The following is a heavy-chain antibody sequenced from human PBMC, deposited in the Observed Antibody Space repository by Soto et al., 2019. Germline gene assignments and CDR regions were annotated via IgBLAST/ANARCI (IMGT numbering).Heavy chain of an antibody. CDR2: ISYDGSDK. D-gene: IGHD6-19*01. CDR1: GFTFSNYA. J-gene: IGHJ4*02. CDR3: ARVASAYNSGWYFDY. V-gene: IGHV3-30-3*01. Sequence: GGSLRLSCAASGFTFSNYAMHWVRQAPGKGLEWVAVISYDGSDKYFADSVKGRFTISRDNSKNTLYLQMNSLRAEDTAVFHCARVASAYNSGWYFDYWGQGTLVTVSS.